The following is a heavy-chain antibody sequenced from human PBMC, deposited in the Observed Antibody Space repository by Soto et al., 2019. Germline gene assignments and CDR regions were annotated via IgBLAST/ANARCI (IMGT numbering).Heavy chain of an antibody. Sequence: VQLVQSGAQLKKPGPSVKSSCKASGRTFSSSAISWLRQAPGQGLAWLGGIIPIFGTANYEQKFQGRVTITAGEATSRAYMALSSLRAEDTAVYYCAREVGRPHGVDIWGQGTMVTVSS. CDR2: IIPIFGTA. V-gene: IGHV1-69*12. CDR3: AREVGRPHGVDI. CDR1: GRTFSSSA. D-gene: IGHD1-1*01. J-gene: IGHJ3*02.